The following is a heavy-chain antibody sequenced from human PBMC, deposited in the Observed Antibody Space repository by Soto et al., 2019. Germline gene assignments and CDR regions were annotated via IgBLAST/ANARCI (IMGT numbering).Heavy chain of an antibody. J-gene: IGHJ6*02. CDR1: GGTFSSYT. V-gene: IGHV1-69*02. D-gene: IGHD5-12*01. CDR3: ARGRMATHYYYGMDV. Sequence: QVQLVQSGAEVKKPGSSVKVSCKASGGTFSSYTISWVRQAPGQGLEWMGRIIPILGIANYAQKFQGRVTITADKSTSTAYMELGSLRSEVTAVYYCARGRMATHYYYGMDVWGQGTTVTVSS. CDR2: IIPILGIA.